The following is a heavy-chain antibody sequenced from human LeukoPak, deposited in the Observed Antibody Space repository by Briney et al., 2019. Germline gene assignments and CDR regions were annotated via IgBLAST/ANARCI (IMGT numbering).Heavy chain of an antibody. V-gene: IGHV3-23*01. D-gene: IGHD1-26*01. CDR1: GFTFSSYA. Sequence: GGSLRLSCAASGFTFSSYAMSWVRQAPGKGLEWVSAISGSGGSTYYADSVRGRFTLSRDNAKNSVSLQMNSLRAEDTAVYYCARDKRKGIVGSTKSYFDYWGQGTLVTVSS. J-gene: IGHJ4*02. CDR2: ISGSGGST. CDR3: ARDKRKGIVGSTKSYFDY.